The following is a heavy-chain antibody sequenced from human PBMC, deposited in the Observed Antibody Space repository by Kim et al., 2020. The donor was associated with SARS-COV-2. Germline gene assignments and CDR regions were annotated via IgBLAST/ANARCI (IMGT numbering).Heavy chain of an antibody. CDR1: GFTFDSYW. V-gene: IGHV3-7*04. J-gene: IGHJ4*02. Sequence: GGSLRLSCAASGFTFDSYWMTWVRQAPGKGLEWVANINQDGSEKHHVDSVKGRFTISRDNAKNSLYLQMSSLRTEDTAVYYCGRGKSGYSGVFDYWGQGTPVTVSS. CDR2: INQDGSEK. CDR3: GRGKSGYSGVFDY. D-gene: IGHD5-12*01.